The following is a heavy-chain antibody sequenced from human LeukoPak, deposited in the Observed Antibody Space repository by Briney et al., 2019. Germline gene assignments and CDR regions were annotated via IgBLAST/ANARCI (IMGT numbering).Heavy chain of an antibody. D-gene: IGHD4-17*01. CDR1: GGSMITNH. J-gene: IGHJ4*02. V-gene: IGHV4-59*01. CDR3: ARRRYGDYFDY. CDR2: IYYSGST. Sequence: SETLSLTCTVSGGSMITNHWSWIRQPPGKGLEWIGYIYYSGSTYYNPSLKSRVTISIDTSKSQFSLKLTSVAAAATAVYYCARRRYGDYFDYWGQGTLVTVSS.